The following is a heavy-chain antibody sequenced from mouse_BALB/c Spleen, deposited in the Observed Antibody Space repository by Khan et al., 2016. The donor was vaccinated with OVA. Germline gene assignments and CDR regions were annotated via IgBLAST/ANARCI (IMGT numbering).Heavy chain of an antibody. Sequence: DVKLVESGGDLVKPGGSLKLSCAASGFTFSTYGMSWVRQTPDRRLEWVATVSTGGSYTYYPDSVKGRFTISRDNAKNTLYLQMNSLKSEDTAMFYCTRLAYYYDSEGFAYWGQGTLVTVSA. CDR2: VSTGGSYT. CDR3: TRLAYYYDSEGFAY. D-gene: IGHD1-1*01. CDR1: GFTFSTYG. V-gene: IGHV5-6*02. J-gene: IGHJ3*01.